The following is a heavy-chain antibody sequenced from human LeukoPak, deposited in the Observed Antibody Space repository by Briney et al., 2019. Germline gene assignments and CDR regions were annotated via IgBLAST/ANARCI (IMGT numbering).Heavy chain of an antibody. CDR3: ARENQVVTAPDY. Sequence: ASVKVSCKASGYTFTSYAMHWVRQAPGQRLEWMGWINAGNGNTKYSQKFQGRVTITRDTSASTAYMELSSLRSEDTAVYYCARENQVVTAPDYWGQGTLVIVSS. J-gene: IGHJ4*02. CDR2: INAGNGNT. CDR1: GYTFTSYA. V-gene: IGHV1-3*01. D-gene: IGHD2-21*02.